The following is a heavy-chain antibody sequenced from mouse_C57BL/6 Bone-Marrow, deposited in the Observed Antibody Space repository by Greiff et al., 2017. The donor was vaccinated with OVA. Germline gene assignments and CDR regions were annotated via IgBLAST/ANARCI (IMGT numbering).Heavy chain of an antibody. CDR1: GFTFSSYG. D-gene: IGHD1-1*01. CDR3: ARRGITTVVAHFDD. Sequence: EVMLVESGGDLVKPGGSLKLSCAASGFTFSSYGMSWVRQTPDKRLEWVATISSGGSYTYYPDNVKGRFTISRDNAKNTLYLQMSSLKSEDTAMYYCARRGITTVVAHFDDWGQGTTVTVSS. CDR2: ISSGGSYT. J-gene: IGHJ2*01. V-gene: IGHV5-6*02.